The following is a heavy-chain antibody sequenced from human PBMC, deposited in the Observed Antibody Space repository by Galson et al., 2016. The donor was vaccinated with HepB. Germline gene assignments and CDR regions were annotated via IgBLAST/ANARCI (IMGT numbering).Heavy chain of an antibody. CDR3: ARRSAPLGNFDI. J-gene: IGHJ3*02. Sequence: AISGDRVSPNIASWNWIRQSPSRGLEWLGRTYYRSKWYNEYALSVRSRITITPDTSKNQFSLQLNSVTPEDTAVYFCARRSAPLGNFDIWGQGTAVTVSS. CDR2: TYYRSKWYN. V-gene: IGHV6-1*01. CDR1: GDRVSPNIAS. D-gene: IGHD2-15*01.